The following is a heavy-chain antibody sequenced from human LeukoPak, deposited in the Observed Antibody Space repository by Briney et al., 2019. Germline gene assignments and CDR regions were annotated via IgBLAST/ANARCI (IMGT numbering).Heavy chain of an antibody. V-gene: IGHV3-23*01. CDR2: ITGSGDTT. CDR1: GFAFSSYA. Sequence: PGQPLRLSCAASGFAFSSYAMLWVRQAPGKGLEWISGITGSGDTTHHVDSVKGRFTIYRDNSKNTLFLQMNSLRVEDTALYYCARAYGTNGYFQLPIDYWGQGILVTVSS. J-gene: IGHJ4*02. D-gene: IGHD4-17*01. CDR3: ARAYGTNGYFQLPIDY.